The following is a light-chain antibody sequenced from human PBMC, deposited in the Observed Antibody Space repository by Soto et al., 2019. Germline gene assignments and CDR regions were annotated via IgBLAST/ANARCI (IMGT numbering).Light chain of an antibody. CDR3: CSYTGSRTLI. J-gene: IGLJ2*01. CDR2: EGS. V-gene: IGLV2-23*01. CDR1: SSDVGYYNY. Sequence: QSALTQPASVSGSPGQSITISCTGTSSDVGYYNYVSWYQQYPGKAPKLMIFEGSKRPSGVSNRFSGSQSGNTASLTISGLQAEDEANYYCCSYTGSRTLIFGGGTKLTVL.